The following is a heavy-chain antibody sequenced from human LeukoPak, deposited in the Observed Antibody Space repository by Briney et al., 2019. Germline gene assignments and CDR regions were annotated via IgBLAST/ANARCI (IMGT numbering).Heavy chain of an antibody. D-gene: IGHD2-2*01. CDR1: GFTFSSYA. CDR2: ISYDGSNK. CDR3: ARLYCSSTSCPPDY. Sequence: GGSLRLSCAASGFTFSSYAMHWVRQAPGKGLEWVAVISYDGSNKYYADSVKGRFTISRDNSKNTLYLQMNSLRAEDTAVYYCARLYCSSTSCPPDYWGQGTLVTVSS. J-gene: IGHJ4*02. V-gene: IGHV3-30-3*01.